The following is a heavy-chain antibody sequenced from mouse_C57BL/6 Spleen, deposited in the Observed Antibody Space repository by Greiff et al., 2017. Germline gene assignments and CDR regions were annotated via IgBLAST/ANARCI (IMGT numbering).Heavy chain of an antibody. V-gene: IGHV2-2*01. Sequence: VKLMESGPGLVQPSQSLSITCTVSGFSLTSYGVHWVRQSPGKGLEWLGVIWSGGSTDYNAAFISRLSISKDNSKNQVFFKMNSLQADDTAIYYCARFGYYYGSSPYAMDYLGQGTSVTVSS. CDR3: ARFGYYYGSSPYAMDY. CDR1: GFSLTSYG. D-gene: IGHD1-1*01. J-gene: IGHJ4*01. CDR2: IWSGGST.